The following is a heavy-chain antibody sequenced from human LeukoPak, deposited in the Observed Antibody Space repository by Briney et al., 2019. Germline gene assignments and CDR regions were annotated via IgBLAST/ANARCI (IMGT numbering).Heavy chain of an antibody. CDR1: GYTFTSYA. D-gene: IGHD3-22*01. J-gene: IGHJ2*01. CDR2: INAGNGNT. V-gene: IGHV1-3*01. CDR3: ARDLIVVVDAHNWYFDL. Sequence: ASVKVSCKASGYTFTSYAMHWVRQAPGQRLEWMGWINAGNGNTKYSQKFQGRVTITRDTSASTAYMELSSLRSEDTAVYYCARDLIVVVDAHNWYFDLWGRGTLVTVSS.